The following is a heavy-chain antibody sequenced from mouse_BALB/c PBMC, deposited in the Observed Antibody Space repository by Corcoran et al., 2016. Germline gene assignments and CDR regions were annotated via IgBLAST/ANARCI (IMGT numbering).Heavy chain of an antibody. J-gene: IGHJ4*01. CDR2: INTHSGVP. CDR1: GYTFTTAG. CDR3: ARYYAMDY. V-gene: IGHV9-4*02. Sequence: QIQLVQSGPELKKPGETVRISCKASGYTFTTAGMQWVQKMPGKGLKWIGWINTHSGVPKYAEDFKGRFAFSLETSASTAYLLISNLKNEDTATYFCARYYAMDYWGQGTSVTVSS.